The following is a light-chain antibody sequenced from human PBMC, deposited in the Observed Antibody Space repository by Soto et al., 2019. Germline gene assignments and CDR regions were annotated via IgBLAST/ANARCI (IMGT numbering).Light chain of an antibody. CDR2: GTS. CDR3: LLYSGAAHVWV. V-gene: IGLV7-43*01. CDR1: AGPVTSGYY. Sequence: QAVVTQEPLLTVSPGGTVTLTCASSAGPVTSGYYPNWFQQKPGQAPRSLIYGTSNKHSWTPARFSGSLLGGKAALTLSGVQPEDEADYYCLLYSGAAHVWVFGGGTKVTVL. J-gene: IGLJ3*02.